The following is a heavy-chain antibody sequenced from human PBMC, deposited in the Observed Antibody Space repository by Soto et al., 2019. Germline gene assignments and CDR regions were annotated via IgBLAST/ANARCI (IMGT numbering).Heavy chain of an antibody. Sequence: QVQLVESGGGVVQPGRSLRLSCAASGFTFSSYAMHWVRQAPGKGLEWVAVISYDGSNKYYADSVKGRFTISRDNSKNKLYLQMNSLRAEDTAVYYCARDGVGGAAATRYWGQGTLVTVSS. V-gene: IGHV3-30-3*01. CDR3: ARDGVGGAAATRY. CDR1: GFTFSSYA. D-gene: IGHD6-13*01. CDR2: ISYDGSNK. J-gene: IGHJ4*02.